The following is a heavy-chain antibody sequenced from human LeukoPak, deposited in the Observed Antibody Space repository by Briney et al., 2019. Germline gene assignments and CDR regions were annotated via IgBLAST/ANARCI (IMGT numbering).Heavy chain of an antibody. J-gene: IGHJ6*02. CDR2: INPNSGGT. Sequence: ASVKVSCKASGYTFTGYYMHWVRQAPGQGLEWMGWINPNSGGTNYAQKFQGWVTMTRDTSISTAYMELSRLRSDDTALYYCARDLLTSNSFYYYYYGMDVWGQGTTVTVSS. CDR1: GYTFTGYY. CDR3: ARDLLTSNSFYYYYYGMDV. V-gene: IGHV1-2*04. D-gene: IGHD3-9*01.